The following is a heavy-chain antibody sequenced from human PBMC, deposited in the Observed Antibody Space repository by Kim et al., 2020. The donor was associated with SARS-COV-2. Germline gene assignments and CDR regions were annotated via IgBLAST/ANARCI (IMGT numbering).Heavy chain of an antibody. Sequence: ASVKVSCKASGYTFFNYGISWVRQAPGQGPEWMGWISAYNGNTNYAQKLQGRVTLTTDTSTSTAYMELSSLRSDDTAVYYCARDRFYYDSSGYYYQYWGQGTLVAVSS. D-gene: IGHD3-22*01. V-gene: IGHV1-18*01. CDR1: GYTFFNYG. J-gene: IGHJ4*02. CDR2: ISAYNGNT. CDR3: ARDRFYYDSSGYYYQY.